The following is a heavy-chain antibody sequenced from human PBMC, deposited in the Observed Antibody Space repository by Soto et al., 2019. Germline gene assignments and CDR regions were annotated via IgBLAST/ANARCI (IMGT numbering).Heavy chain of an antibody. V-gene: IGHV1-46*03. CDR1: GYTFTSYY. D-gene: IGHD2-15*01. J-gene: IGHJ4*02. CDR2: INPSGGST. CDR3: ARGGTQCSGGSCYVYYFDY. Sequence: QVQLVQSGAEVKKPGASVKVSCKASGYTFTSYYMHWVRQAPGQGLEWMGIINPSGGSTSYAQKFHGRVTMPRDTSTSTVDKELSSLRSEDTAVYYCARGGTQCSGGSCYVYYFDYWGQGTLVTVSS.